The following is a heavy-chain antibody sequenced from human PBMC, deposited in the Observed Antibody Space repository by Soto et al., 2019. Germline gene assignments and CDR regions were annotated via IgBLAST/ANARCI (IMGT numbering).Heavy chain of an antibody. J-gene: IGHJ4*02. CDR3: ARYHYDSCGHEDEH. CDR1: GYSINRGHY. CDR2: IYHRGAT. Sequence: SETLSLTCSVSGYSINRGHYWGWIRQAPGKGLEWIGSIYHRGATYYAPSLKARAAISLDTSNNHFTLRLTSVTVADTAIYYCARYHYDSCGHEDEHWGQGALVTVSS. V-gene: IGHV4-38-2*01. D-gene: IGHD3-22*01.